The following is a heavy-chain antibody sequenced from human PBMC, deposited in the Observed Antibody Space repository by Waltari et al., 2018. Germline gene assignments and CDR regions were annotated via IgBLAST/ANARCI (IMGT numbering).Heavy chain of an antibody. V-gene: IGHV3-74*01. CDR2: INGDGSRM. Sequence: EVQLVESGGDLVQPGGSLRLSCAASGFTLSNSWLHWVRQAPGKGLVGVSCINGDGSRMTYADSVKGRFTLSRDNAKSTVYLQMSSLRAEDTALYYCVRVDNNGLEPFDYWGQGTLVTVSS. CDR3: VRVDNNGLEPFDY. D-gene: IGHD1-1*01. J-gene: IGHJ4*02. CDR1: GFTLSNSW.